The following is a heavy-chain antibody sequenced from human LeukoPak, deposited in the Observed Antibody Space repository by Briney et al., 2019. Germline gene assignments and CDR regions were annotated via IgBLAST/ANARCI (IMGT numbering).Heavy chain of an antibody. CDR3: AKEGRSLQTY. D-gene: IGHD5-24*01. CDR1: GFTVSSNY. Sequence: GGSLRLSCAASGFTVSSNYMNWVRLAPGKGLERVANIKEDGTETYYVDSVKGRFTISRDNAKNSLYLQMNSLRVEDTAVYYCAKEGRSLQTYWGQGTLVTVSS. J-gene: IGHJ4*02. CDR2: IKEDGTET. V-gene: IGHV3-7*03.